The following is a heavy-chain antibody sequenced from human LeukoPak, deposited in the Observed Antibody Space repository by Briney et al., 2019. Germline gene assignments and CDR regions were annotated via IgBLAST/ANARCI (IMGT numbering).Heavy chain of an antibody. D-gene: IGHD3-10*01. J-gene: IGHJ3*02. CDR2: IYHSGST. CDR3: AREERYYLSAFDI. Sequence: SETLSLTCAVSGGSISSGGYSWSWVRQPPGKGLEWIGYIYHSGSTYYNPSLKSRVTISVDTSKNQFSLKLSSVTAADTAVYYCAREERYYLSAFDIWGQGTMVTVSS. CDR1: GGSISSGGYS. V-gene: IGHV4-30-2*01.